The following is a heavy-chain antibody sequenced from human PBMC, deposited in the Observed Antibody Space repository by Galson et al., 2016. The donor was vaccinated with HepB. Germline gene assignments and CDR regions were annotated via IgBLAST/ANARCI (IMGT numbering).Heavy chain of an antibody. CDR3: VRAVRTDYSGSWWDS. J-gene: IGHJ5*01. D-gene: IGHD6-13*01. CDR2: IHKDGNTK. Sequence: SLRLSCAASGFAFDDYWMSWVRQGPAKGLEWVANIHKDGNTKAYVGSVQGRFTISRDNAERSVSLQMDGLRPEDAAVYYCVRAVRTDYSGSWWDSWGQGTLVTVSA. CDR1: GFAFDDYW. V-gene: IGHV3-7*03.